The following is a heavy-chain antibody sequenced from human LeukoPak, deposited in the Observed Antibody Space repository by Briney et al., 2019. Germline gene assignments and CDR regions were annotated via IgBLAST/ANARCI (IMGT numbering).Heavy chain of an antibody. CDR3: AKRATYYHYGMDV. V-gene: IGHV3-64*01. J-gene: IGHJ6*02. CDR1: GFTFSSYA. D-gene: IGHD3-16*01. CDR2: ISSNGGST. Sequence: GGSLRLSCAASGFTFSSYAMHWVRQAPGKGLEYVSAISSNGGSTYYANSVKGRFTISRDNSKNTLYLQMNSLRAEDTAVYYCAKRATYYHYGMDVWGQGTTVIVSS.